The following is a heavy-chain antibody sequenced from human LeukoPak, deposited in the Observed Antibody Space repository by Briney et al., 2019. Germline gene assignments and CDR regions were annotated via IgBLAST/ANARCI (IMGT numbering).Heavy chain of an antibody. J-gene: IGHJ6*02. D-gene: IGHD5-12*01. V-gene: IGHV3-13*01. CDR2: IGTAGDT. CDR3: ARGGYDLYYYGMDV. Sequence: TGGSLRLSCAASGFTFSSYDMHWVRQATGKGLEWVSAIGTAGDTYYPGSVKGRFTISRENAKNSLYLQMNSLRAGDTAVYYCARGGYDLYYYGMDVWGQGTTVTVSS. CDR1: GFTFSSYD.